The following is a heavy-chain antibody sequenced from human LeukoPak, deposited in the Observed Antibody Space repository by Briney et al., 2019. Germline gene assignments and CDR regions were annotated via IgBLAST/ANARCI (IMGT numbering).Heavy chain of an antibody. J-gene: IGHJ5*01. D-gene: IGHD6-13*01. V-gene: IGHV3-7*01. Sequence: GGSLRLSCVASGFTFTNHWMTWVRQAPGKGLEWVANIKQDGSEKEYLDSVKGRFTISRDNAKNSLYLQMNSLRVEDTGVYYCARQSVDSRYRPSDSWGQGTVVTVSS. CDR1: GFTFTNHW. CDR3: ARQSVDSRYRPSDS. CDR2: IKQDGSEK.